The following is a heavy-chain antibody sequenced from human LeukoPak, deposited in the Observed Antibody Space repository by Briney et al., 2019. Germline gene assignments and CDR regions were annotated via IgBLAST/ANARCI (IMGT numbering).Heavy chain of an antibody. V-gene: IGHV3-48*03. Sequence: GGSLGLSCAASGFTFSIYAMNWVRQAPGKGLEWVSYISSSGSTIYYADSVKGRFTISRDNAKNSLSLQINSLRAEDTALYYCTRAIDYWGQGTLVTVSS. CDR3: TRAIDY. J-gene: IGHJ4*02. CDR1: GFTFSIYA. CDR2: ISSSGSTI.